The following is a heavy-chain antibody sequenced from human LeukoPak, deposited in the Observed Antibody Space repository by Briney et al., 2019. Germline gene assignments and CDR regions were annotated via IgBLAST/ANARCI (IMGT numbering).Heavy chain of an antibody. Sequence: GGSLRLSCAASGFTFGSYGMHWVRQAPGKGLEWVAVIWYDGSNKYYADSVKGRFTIPRDNSKNTLYLQMNSLRAEDTAMYYCVRDVVDDAFDIWGQGTMVTVSS. D-gene: IGHD2-15*01. V-gene: IGHV3-33*01. J-gene: IGHJ3*02. CDR2: IWYDGSNK. CDR3: VRDVVDDAFDI. CDR1: GFTFGSYG.